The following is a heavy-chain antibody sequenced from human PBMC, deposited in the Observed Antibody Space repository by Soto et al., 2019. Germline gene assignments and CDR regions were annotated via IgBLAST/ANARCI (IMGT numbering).Heavy chain of an antibody. CDR1: GFTFSTYG. Sequence: QVQLVESGGGVVQPGRSPRLSCVASGFTFSTYGMHWVRQAPGKGLEWVAMTWNDGSNKYYADSVKDRFTISRDNSKNTLYLQMNSLRDEDSAVYYCTTELNDMQAFDILGRGTMVTVSS. CDR2: TWNDGSNK. J-gene: IGHJ3*02. CDR3: TTELNDMQAFDI. D-gene: IGHD1-1*01. V-gene: IGHV3-33*01.